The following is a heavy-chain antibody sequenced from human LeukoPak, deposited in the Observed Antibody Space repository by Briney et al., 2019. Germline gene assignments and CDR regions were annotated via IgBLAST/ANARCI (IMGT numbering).Heavy chain of an antibody. CDR2: ISPILGIA. V-gene: IGHV1-69*04. D-gene: IGHD3-22*01. CDR1: GGTFSSYA. Sequence: GASMKVSCKASGGTFSSYAISWVRQAPGQGLEWMGRISPILGIANYAQKFQGRVTITADKSTSTAYMELSSLRSEDTAVYYCARVRYYDSSGYYYYYGMDVWGQGTTVTVSS. CDR3: ARVRYYDSSGYYYYYGMDV. J-gene: IGHJ6*02.